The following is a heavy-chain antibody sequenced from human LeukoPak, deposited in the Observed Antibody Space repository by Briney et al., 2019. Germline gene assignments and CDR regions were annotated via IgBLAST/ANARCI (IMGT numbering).Heavy chain of an antibody. CDR3: ARAGPPFYYYYGMDV. CDR2: IKQDGSEK. V-gene: IGHV3-7*03. CDR1: GFTFSDYY. J-gene: IGHJ6*04. Sequence: GGSLRLSCAASGFTFSDYYMSWIRQAPGKGLEWVANIKQDGSEKYYVDSVKGRFTISRDNAKNSLYLQMNSLRAEDTAVYYCARAGPPFYYYYGMDVWGKGTTVTVSS. D-gene: IGHD3-10*01.